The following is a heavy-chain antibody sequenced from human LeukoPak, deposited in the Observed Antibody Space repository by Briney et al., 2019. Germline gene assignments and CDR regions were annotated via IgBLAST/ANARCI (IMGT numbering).Heavy chain of an antibody. CDR1: GGSFSGYY. Sequence: SETLSLTCAVYGGSFSGYYWSWIRQPPGKGLEWIGEINPSATTNYNPSLKSRVTMSVDTSKNQFSLRLNSVTAADTAVYYCARHRDYDYVWGSYRSLDYWGQGTLVTVSS. CDR2: INPSATT. CDR3: ARHRDYDYVWGSYRSLDY. V-gene: IGHV4-34*01. J-gene: IGHJ4*02. D-gene: IGHD3-16*02.